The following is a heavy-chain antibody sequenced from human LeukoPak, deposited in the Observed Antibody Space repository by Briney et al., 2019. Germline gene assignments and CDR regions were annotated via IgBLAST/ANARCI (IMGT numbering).Heavy chain of an antibody. CDR2: IYYSGST. J-gene: IGHJ4*02. CDR3: ARGQYSGSCFDN. CDR1: GGSLSSGGYY. D-gene: IGHD1-26*01. Sequence: PSETLSLTCTVSGGSLSSGGYYWSWIRHPPGKGLEWIGYIYYSGSTNYNPSLKSRVTTLVDTSKNQFSLKVSSVTAADTAVYYCARGQYSGSCFDNWGQGSLVTVSS. V-gene: IGHV4-61*08.